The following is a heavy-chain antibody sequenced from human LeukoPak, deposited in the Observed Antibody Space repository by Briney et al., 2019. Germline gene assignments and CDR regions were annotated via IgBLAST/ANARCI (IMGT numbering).Heavy chain of an antibody. D-gene: IGHD2-2*01. CDR1: GYSFTNYW. Sequence: GESLKISCKGSGYSFTNYWIGWVRQVPGKGLEWMGIIYPGDSDTRYSPSFQGQVTISADKSISTAYLQWSSLKASDTAMYYCARHAGYCSSTSCYQLPYGMDVWGQGTTVTVSS. CDR3: ARHAGYCSSTSCYQLPYGMDV. J-gene: IGHJ6*02. CDR2: IYPGDSDT. V-gene: IGHV5-51*01.